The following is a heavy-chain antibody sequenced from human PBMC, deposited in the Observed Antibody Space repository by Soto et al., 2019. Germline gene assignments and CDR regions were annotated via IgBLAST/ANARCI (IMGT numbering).Heavy chain of an antibody. CDR3: ARRGSEVTTGGGALDM. V-gene: IGHV3-21*01. J-gene: IGHJ3*02. D-gene: IGHD4-17*01. CDR2: ISIISTYI. CDR1: RFRFSDYT. Sequence: EVELVESGGGLVKPGGSLRLSCLASRFRFSDYTMTWVRQAPGKGLEWVSSISIISTYIYYGDSVKGRFTISSDNAKNSLYLQMNSLRVEDTAFYYCARRGSEVTTGGGALDMWGQGTMVTVSS.